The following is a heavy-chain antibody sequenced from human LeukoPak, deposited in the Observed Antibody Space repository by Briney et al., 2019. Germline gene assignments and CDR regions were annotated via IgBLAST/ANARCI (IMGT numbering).Heavy chain of an antibody. D-gene: IGHD5-24*01. CDR3: TRVGYIDEGIDY. J-gene: IGHJ4*02. CDR1: GFPFSSYW. CDR2: IKQDGSKK. Sequence: GGSLRLSCVASGFPFSSYWMTWVRQAPGKGLEWVANIKQDGSKKSYVDSVKGRFTISRDNAKNSLYLQMNSLRAEDAAIYYCTRVGYIDEGIDYWGQGTLVTVSS. V-gene: IGHV3-7*04.